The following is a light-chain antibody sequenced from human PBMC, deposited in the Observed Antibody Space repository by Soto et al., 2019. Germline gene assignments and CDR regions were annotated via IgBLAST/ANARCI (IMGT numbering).Light chain of an antibody. CDR3: QQRSDWPIT. CDR1: QSVNSY. J-gene: IGKJ5*01. V-gene: IGKV3-11*01. CDR2: DAS. Sequence: EIVLTQSPATLSLSPGERANLSCRASQSVNSYLAWYQQKPGQAPRLLIYDASNRATGTPARFSGSGSGTDFTLTISSLEPEDFAVYYCQQRSDWPITFGQGTRLDI.